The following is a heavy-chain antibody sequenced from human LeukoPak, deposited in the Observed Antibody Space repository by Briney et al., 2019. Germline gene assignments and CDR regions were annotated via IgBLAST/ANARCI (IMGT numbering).Heavy chain of an antibody. CDR3: AKGKRFLEWLFDY. CDR2: ISGSGGST. D-gene: IGHD3-3*01. J-gene: IGHJ4*02. CDR1: GGSFSGYY. V-gene: IGHV3-23*01. Sequence: PSETLSLTCAVYGGSFSGYYWSWVRQAPGKGLEWVSGISGSGGSTYYADSVKGRFTISRDNSKNTLYLQMNSLRAEDTAVYYCAKGKRFLEWLFDYWGQGTLVTVSS.